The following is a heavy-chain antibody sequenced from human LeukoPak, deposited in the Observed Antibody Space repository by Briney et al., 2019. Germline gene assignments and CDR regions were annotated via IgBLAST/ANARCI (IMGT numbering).Heavy chain of an antibody. V-gene: IGHV3-23*01. J-gene: IGHJ4*02. CDR1: AFTLSSYA. CDR2: ISGSGGST. CDR3: AKGRGSSWYSIDY. D-gene: IGHD6-13*01. Sequence: GGSLRLSCAASAFTLSSYAVSWVRQAPGKGLEWVSAISGSGGSTYYADSVKGRFTISRDKSNNTLYLQMNSLRAEDTAVYYCAKGRGSSWYSIDYWGQGTLVTVSS.